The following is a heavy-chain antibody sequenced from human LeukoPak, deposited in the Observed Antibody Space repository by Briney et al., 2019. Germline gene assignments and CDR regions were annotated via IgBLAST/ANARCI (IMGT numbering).Heavy chain of an antibody. D-gene: IGHD3-22*01. V-gene: IGHV3-23*01. J-gene: IGHJ4*02. Sequence: GGSLRLSCAASGFTFSSYAMSWVRQAPGKGLEWVSAISGSGGSTYYADSVNGRCTFSIYNSKTTRYLQMNSLRAEDTAVYYCAKDFFPNYYDSSVDYFDYWGQGTLVTVSS. CDR1: GFTFSSYA. CDR2: ISGSGGST. CDR3: AKDFFPNYYDSSVDYFDY.